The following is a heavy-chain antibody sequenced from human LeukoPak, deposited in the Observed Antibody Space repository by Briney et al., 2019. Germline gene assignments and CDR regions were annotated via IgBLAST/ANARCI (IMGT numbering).Heavy chain of an antibody. CDR3: ARVKRKYQVLKPLHETPSHYFDY. V-gene: IGHV4-39*07. CDR2: IYHSGST. D-gene: IGHD2-2*01. J-gene: IGHJ4*02. Sequence: PSETLSLTCSVSGDSIGSSDFYWGWIRQPPGKGLEWIGSIYHSGSTYYNPSLKSRVTISVDTSKNQISLKLGTVTAADTAMYYCARVKRKYQVLKPLHETPSHYFDYWGQGTLVTVSS. CDR1: GDSIGSSDFY.